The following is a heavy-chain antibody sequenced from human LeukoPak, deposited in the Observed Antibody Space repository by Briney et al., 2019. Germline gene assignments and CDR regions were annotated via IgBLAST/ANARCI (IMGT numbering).Heavy chain of an antibody. CDR3: ARAYGSGSQDAFDI. J-gene: IGHJ3*02. D-gene: IGHD3-10*01. V-gene: IGHV4-4*02. CDR2: IYHSGST. CDR1: GGSISSSNW. Sequence: SGTLSLTCAVSGGSISSSNWWSWVRQPPGKGLEWIGEIYHSGSTNYNPSLKSRVTISVDRSKNQFSLKLSSVTAADTAVYYCARAYGSGSQDAFDIWGQGTMVTVSS.